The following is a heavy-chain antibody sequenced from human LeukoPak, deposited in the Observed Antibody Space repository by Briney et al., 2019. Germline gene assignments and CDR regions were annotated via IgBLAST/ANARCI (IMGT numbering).Heavy chain of an antibody. CDR1: GGSISSYY. J-gene: IGHJ5*02. V-gene: IGHV4-59*08. CDR3: ARLQDWFDP. Sequence: EPSETLSLTCTVSGGSISSYYWSWIRQPPGKGLEWIGYIYYSGSTNYNPSLKSRVTISADTSKNQFSLKLSSVTAADTAVYYCARLQDWFDPWGQGTLVTVSS. CDR2: IYYSGST.